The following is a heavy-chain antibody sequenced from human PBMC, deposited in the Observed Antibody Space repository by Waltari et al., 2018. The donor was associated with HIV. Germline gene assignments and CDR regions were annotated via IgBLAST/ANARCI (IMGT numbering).Heavy chain of an antibody. Sequence: QLQLQASGPGLVKPSWTLSLTCHVSGGAGRSRSYYWSWIRPPPGKGREWIGTIHYTGTTYYNPTLKSRVTISVDTSKNQFSLMLTSVTAADTAVYSCARRWMGRAYDRIYGMDVWGQGTTVTVS. CDR3: ARRWMGRAYDRIYGMDV. CDR2: IHYTGTT. J-gene: IGHJ6*02. D-gene: IGHD5-12*01. CDR1: GGAGRSRSYY. V-gene: IGHV4-39*01.